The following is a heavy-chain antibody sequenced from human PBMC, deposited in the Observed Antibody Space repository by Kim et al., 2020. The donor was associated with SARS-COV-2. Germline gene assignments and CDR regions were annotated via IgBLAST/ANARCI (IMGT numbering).Heavy chain of an antibody. V-gene: IGHV3-30-3*01. D-gene: IGHD5-12*01. CDR3: ARPAGGGNSGYEDY. Sequence: GGSLRLSCAASGFTFSSYAMHWVRQAPGKGLEWVAVISYDGSNKYYADSVKGRFTISRDNSKNTLYLQMNSLRAEDTAVYYCARPAGGGNSGYEDYWGQG. J-gene: IGHJ4*02. CDR2: ISYDGSNK. CDR1: GFTFSSYA.